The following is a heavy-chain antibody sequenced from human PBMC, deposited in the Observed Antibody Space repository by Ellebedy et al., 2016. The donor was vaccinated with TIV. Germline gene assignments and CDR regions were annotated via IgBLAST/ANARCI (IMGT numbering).Heavy chain of an antibody. Sequence: GGSLRLSXAASGFTFSSYWMHWVRQAPGKGLVWVSRINSDGSSTSYADSVKGRFTISRDNAKNTLYLQMNSLRAEDTAVYYCARDLSRADYYYYYGMDVWGQGTTVTVSS. D-gene: IGHD2-2*01. CDR1: GFTFSSYW. CDR3: ARDLSRADYYYYYGMDV. CDR2: INSDGSST. J-gene: IGHJ6*02. V-gene: IGHV3-74*01.